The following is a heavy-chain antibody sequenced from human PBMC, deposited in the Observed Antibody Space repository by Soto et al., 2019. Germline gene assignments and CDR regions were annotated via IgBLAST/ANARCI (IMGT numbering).Heavy chain of an antibody. V-gene: IGHV4-34*02. CDR3: DRDRQYYHFWGGYQNEGTSGMDV. Sequence: QVQLQQWGAGLLKPSETLSLTCAVYGGSFSGYFWTWIRQAPGKGLEWLGNINHSGGTNYNSSLKSRVTISVDTSKNPFSLILSSVTAAYTAVYYCDRDRQYYHFWGGYQNEGTSGMDVCGQGTTVTGSS. D-gene: IGHD3-3*02. CDR2: INHSGGT. CDR1: GGSFSGYF. J-gene: IGHJ6*02.